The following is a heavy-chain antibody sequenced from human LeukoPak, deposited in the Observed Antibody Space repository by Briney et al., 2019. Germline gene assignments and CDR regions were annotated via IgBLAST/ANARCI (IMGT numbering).Heavy chain of an antibody. J-gene: IGHJ4*02. CDR3: TTGYPSFDY. CDR1: GFTFSSYA. V-gene: IGHV3-23*01. CDR2: ISGSGGST. D-gene: IGHD3-9*01. Sequence: GGSLRLSCAASGFTFSSYAMSWVRQAPGEGLEWVSAISGSGGSTYYADSVKGRFTISRDNSKNTLYLQMSSLRAEDTAVYYCTTGYPSFDYWGQGTLVTVSS.